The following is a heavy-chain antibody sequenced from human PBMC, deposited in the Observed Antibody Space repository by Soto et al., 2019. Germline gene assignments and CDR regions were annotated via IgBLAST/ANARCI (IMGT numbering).Heavy chain of an antibody. CDR3: ARVRRGLYAP. D-gene: IGHD3-16*01. V-gene: IGHV4-59*01. CDR1: GGSISSYY. CDR2: IYYSGST. J-gene: IGHJ5*02. Sequence: SETLSLTCTVSGGSISSYYWSWIRQPPGKGLEWIGYIYYSGSTNYNPSLKSRVTISVDMSKNQFSLKLSSVTAADTAVYYCARVRRGLYAPWGQGTLVTVSS.